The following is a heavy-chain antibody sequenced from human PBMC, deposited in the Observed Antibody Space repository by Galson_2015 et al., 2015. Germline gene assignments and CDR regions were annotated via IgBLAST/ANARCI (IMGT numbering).Heavy chain of an antibody. D-gene: IGHD3-10*01. Sequence: SLRLSCAASGFTFSNSAMSWVRQAPGKGLEWVSTISGDGGLTYYADSVKGRFTISRDNSKNTLYPQMNSLRAEDTAVYSCAKEASYYYASGVDYWGQGTLVTVSS. V-gene: IGHV3-23*01. CDR2: ISGDGGLT. CDR3: AKEASYYYASGVDY. CDR1: GFTFSNSA. J-gene: IGHJ4*02.